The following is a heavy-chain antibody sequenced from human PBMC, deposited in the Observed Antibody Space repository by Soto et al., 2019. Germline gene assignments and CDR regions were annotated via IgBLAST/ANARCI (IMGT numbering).Heavy chain of an antibody. Sequence: GGSLRLSCAASGFTFSSYGMHWVRQAPGKGLEWVAVIWYDGSNKYYADSVKGRFTISRDNSKNTLYLQMNSLRAEDTAVYYCARDLPLYDSSGFRVGYWGQGTLVTVSS. D-gene: IGHD3-22*01. CDR1: GFTFSSYG. CDR3: ARDLPLYDSSGFRVGY. CDR2: IWYDGSNK. J-gene: IGHJ4*02. V-gene: IGHV3-33*01.